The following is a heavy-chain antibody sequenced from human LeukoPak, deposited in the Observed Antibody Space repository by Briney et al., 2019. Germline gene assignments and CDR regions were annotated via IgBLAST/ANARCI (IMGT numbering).Heavy chain of an antibody. Sequence: GGSLRLSCAASGFIFSDYYMSWIRQAPGKGLEWVSYISSSSSAIYYADSVKGRFTISRDNAKKSVSLQMNSLRAEDTAVYYCARAQAGAVLYFDYWGQGTLVTVSS. V-gene: IGHV3-11*04. D-gene: IGHD3-3*01. J-gene: IGHJ4*02. CDR3: ARAQAGAVLYFDY. CDR2: ISSSSSAI. CDR1: GFIFSDYY.